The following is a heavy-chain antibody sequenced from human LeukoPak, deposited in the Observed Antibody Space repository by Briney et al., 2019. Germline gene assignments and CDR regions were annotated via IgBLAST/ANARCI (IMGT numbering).Heavy chain of an antibody. V-gene: IGHV3-23*01. J-gene: IGHJ4*02. CDR2: ISGSGGST. CDR1: GFTFSGYA. Sequence: PGGSLRLSCAASGFTFSGYAMNWVRQAPGKGLEWVSAISGSGGSTYYADSVKGRFTISRDNSKNTLYLQMNSLRAEDTAVYYCKTDPPGYFDYWGQGTLVTVSS. CDR3: KTDPPGYFDY.